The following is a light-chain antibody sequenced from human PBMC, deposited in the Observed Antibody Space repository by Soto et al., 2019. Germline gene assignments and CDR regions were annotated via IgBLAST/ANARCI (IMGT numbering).Light chain of an antibody. Sequence: ALTQPPSASGSPGQSVAISCTGTSSDVGGYNYVSWYQQHPGKAPKLMIYEVNKRPSGVPDRFSGSKSGNTASLTVSGLQGEDEADYYCSSYAGSSNVFGTGSKVTVL. V-gene: IGLV2-8*01. CDR3: SSYAGSSNV. CDR2: EVN. CDR1: SSDVGGYNY. J-gene: IGLJ1*01.